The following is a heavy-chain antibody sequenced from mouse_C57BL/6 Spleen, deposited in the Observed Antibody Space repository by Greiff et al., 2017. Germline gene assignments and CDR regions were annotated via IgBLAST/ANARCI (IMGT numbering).Heavy chain of an antibody. CDR2: ISDGGSYT. CDR3: AREGTTRYYYAMDY. CDR1: GFTFSSYA. J-gene: IGHJ4*01. Sequence: EVKVEESGGGLVKPGGSLKLSCAASGFTFSSYAMSWVRQTPEKRLEWVATISDGGSYTYYPDNVKGRFTISRDNAKNNLYLQMSHLKSEDTAMYYCAREGTTRYYYAMDYWGQGTSVTVSS. D-gene: IGHD1-1*01. V-gene: IGHV5-4*01.